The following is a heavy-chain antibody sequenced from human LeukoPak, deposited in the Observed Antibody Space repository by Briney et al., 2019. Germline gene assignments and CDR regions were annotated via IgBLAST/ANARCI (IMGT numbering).Heavy chain of an antibody. CDR2: IIPIFGTA. Sequence: SVKVSCKASGGTFSSYAISWVRQAPGQWLEWMGGIIPIFGTANYAQRFQGRVTITTDESTSTAYMELSSLRSEDTAVYYCARDHPRDYYYDSSGYSDAFDIWGQGTMVTVSS. CDR3: ARDHPRDYYYDSSGYSDAFDI. D-gene: IGHD3-22*01. V-gene: IGHV1-69*05. J-gene: IGHJ3*02. CDR1: GGTFSSYA.